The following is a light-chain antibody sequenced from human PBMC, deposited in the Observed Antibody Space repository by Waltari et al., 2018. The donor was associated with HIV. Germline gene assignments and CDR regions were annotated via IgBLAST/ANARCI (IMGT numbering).Light chain of an antibody. CDR1: SSDVGRYHL. V-gene: IGLV2-23*02. CDR2: EVN. Sequence: QSALTQPASVSGSPGQSITISCTGTSSDVGRYHLVSWYQQHPGKPPKLMIYEVNKRPSGVSYRFSGSKSGNTASLTISGLQAEDEADYYCCSYAGSSTWVFGGGTKLTVL. J-gene: IGLJ3*02. CDR3: CSYAGSSTWV.